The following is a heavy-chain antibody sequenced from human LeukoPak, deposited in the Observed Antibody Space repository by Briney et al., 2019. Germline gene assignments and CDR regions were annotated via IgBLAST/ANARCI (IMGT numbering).Heavy chain of an antibody. Sequence: GGSLRLSCAASGFIFRNYWMSWVRQAPGKGLEWVANIKEDGSEKYYVESVKGRFTISRDNAKNSLYLQMSSLRAGDTAVYYCAKGSTGSKGIPGRLDYWGQGTLVTVSS. V-gene: IGHV3-7*01. CDR1: GFIFRNYW. CDR2: IKEDGSEK. J-gene: IGHJ4*02. CDR3: AKGSTGSKGIPGRLDY. D-gene: IGHD2-21*01.